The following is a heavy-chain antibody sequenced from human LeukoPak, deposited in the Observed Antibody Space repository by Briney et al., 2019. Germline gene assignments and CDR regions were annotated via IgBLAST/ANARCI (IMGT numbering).Heavy chain of an antibody. CDR2: ISSSSSYI. D-gene: IGHD3-22*01. CDR3: ARDLKGYYDSSGYYSFDY. V-gene: IGHV3-21*01. Sequence: GGSLRLSCAASGFTFDDYVMHWVRQAPGKGLEWVSSISSSSSYIYYADSVKGRFTISRDNAKNSLYLQMNSLRAEDTAVYYCARDLKGYYDSSGYYSFDYWGQGTLVTVSS. J-gene: IGHJ4*02. CDR1: GFTFDDYV.